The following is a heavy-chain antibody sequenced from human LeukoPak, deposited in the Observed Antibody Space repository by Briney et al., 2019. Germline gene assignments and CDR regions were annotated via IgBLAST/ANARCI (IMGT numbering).Heavy chain of an antibody. CDR3: ARNARGGDFDY. Sequence: LTASGSGGSMSKSVDYWSWIRQHTGKGLEWIGYIYYSGSTYYNPSLKSRVTISVDTSKNQFSLKLSSVTAADTAVYYCARNARGGDFDYWGQGTLVTVSS. D-gene: IGHD3-10*01. CDR1: GGSMSKSVDY. V-gene: IGHV4-31*03. CDR2: IYYSGST. J-gene: IGHJ4*02.